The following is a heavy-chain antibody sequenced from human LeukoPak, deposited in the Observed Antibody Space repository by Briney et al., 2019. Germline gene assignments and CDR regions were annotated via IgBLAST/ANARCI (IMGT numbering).Heavy chain of an antibody. CDR2: IRSDGST. D-gene: IGHD3-10*01. CDR3: ARAGDYGSGSCAFDM. CDR1: GFTFSSYW. J-gene: IGHJ3*02. Sequence: PGGSLRLSCAASGFTFSSYWMHWVRQAPGKGLVWVSRIRSDGSTTYADSVKGRFTISRDNAKNTLYLQMNSVRAEDTAVYYCARAGDYGSGSCAFDMWGQGTMVTVSS. V-gene: IGHV3-74*01.